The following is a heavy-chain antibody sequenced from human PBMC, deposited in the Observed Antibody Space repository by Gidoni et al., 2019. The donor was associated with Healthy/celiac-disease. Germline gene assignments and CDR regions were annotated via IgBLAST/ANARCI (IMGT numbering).Heavy chain of an antibody. CDR1: GFTFDDDP. V-gene: IGHV3-43*01. CDR2: ISWDGGST. J-gene: IGHJ6*03. CDR3: AKDGGSSTWYPNSYYYYMDV. Sequence: EVQLVESGGVVVQTGGSLRLSCAAYGFTFDDDPMHWVRQAPGKGLEWVSLISWDGGSTYYADSVKGRFTISRDNSKNSLYLQMNSLRTEDSALYYCAKDGGSSTWYPNSYYYYMDVWGKGTTVTVSS. D-gene: IGHD6-13*01.